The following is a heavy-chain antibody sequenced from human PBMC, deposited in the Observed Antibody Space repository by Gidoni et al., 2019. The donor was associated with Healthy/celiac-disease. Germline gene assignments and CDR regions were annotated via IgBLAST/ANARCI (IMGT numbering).Heavy chain of an antibody. D-gene: IGHD2-15*01. V-gene: IGHV4-39*01. CDR2: IYYSGST. Sequence: QLQLQESGPGLVKPSETLSLTCTVSGGSISSSSYYWGWLRQPPGKGLEWIGSIYYSGSTYYTPSLKSRVTISVDTSKNQFSLKLSSVTAADTAVYYCARHYGRIGYCSGGSCSSFDYWGQGTLVTVSS. CDR3: ARHYGRIGYCSGGSCSSFDY. J-gene: IGHJ4*02. CDR1: GGSISSSSYY.